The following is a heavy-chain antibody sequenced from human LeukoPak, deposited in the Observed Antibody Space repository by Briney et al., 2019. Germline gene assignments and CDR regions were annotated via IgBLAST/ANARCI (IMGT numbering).Heavy chain of an antibody. Sequence: PGGSLRLSCAASGFTFSSYAMSWVRQAPGKGLEWVSAISGSGGGTYYADSVKGRFTISRDNSKNTLYLQMNSLRAEDTAVYYCAKDLRYYYDSSGSDYFDYWGQGTLVTVSS. D-gene: IGHD3-22*01. CDR3: AKDLRYYYDSSGSDYFDY. CDR1: GFTFSSYA. J-gene: IGHJ4*02. V-gene: IGHV3-23*01. CDR2: ISGSGGGT.